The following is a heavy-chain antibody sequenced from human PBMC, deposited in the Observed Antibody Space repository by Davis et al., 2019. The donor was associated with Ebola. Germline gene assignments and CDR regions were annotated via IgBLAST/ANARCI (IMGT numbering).Heavy chain of an antibody. V-gene: IGHV1-2*02. CDR1: GYTFTGYY. Sequence: AASVKVSCKASGYTFTGYYMHWVRQAPGQGLEWMGWISPNSGGTNYAQKFQGRVTMTRDTSISTAYMELSRLRSDDTAVYYCAGMATITGLDYWGQGTLVTVSS. CDR2: ISPNSGGT. J-gene: IGHJ4*02. D-gene: IGHD5-24*01. CDR3: AGMATITGLDY.